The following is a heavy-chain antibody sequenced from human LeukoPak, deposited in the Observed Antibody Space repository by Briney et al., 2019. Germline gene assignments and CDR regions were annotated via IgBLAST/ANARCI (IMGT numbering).Heavy chain of an antibody. CDR3: AKSYDSSGYYYFSLGY. J-gene: IGHJ4*02. CDR2: ISGSGGST. D-gene: IGHD3-22*01. CDR1: GFTFSSYA. V-gene: IGHV3-23*01. Sequence: PGGSLRLSCAASGFTFSSYAMSWVRQAPGKGLEWVSAISGSGGSTYYADSVKGRFTISRDNSKNTLYPQMNSLRAEDTAVYYCAKSYDSSGYYYFSLGYWGQGTLVTVSS.